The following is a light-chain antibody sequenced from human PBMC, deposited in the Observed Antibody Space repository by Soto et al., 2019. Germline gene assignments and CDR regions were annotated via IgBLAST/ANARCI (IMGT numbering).Light chain of an antibody. CDR3: SSYTSSSTLDVV. CDR1: SSDVGGYNY. J-gene: IGLJ2*01. V-gene: IGLV2-14*01. Sequence: QSALTQPASVSGSPGQSITISCTGTSSDVGGYNYVSWYQQHPGKAPKLMIYDVSNRPSGVSNRFSGSKSGNTASLTISGLQDEDEADYYCSSYTSSSTLDVVFGGGTKRTVL. CDR2: DVS.